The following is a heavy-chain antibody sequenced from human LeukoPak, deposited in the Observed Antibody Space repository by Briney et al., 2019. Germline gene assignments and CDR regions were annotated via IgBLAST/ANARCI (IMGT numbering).Heavy chain of an antibody. Sequence: ASVKVSCKASGYTFTTYGITWVRQAPGQGLEWMGWISSYNGNTNYAPKFQGRVTMTTDTSTSTAYMELRSLRSDDTAVYYCARGETTWYTSADYWGQGTLVIVSS. J-gene: IGHJ4*02. V-gene: IGHV1-18*01. CDR2: ISSYNGNT. D-gene: IGHD1-1*01. CDR1: GYTFTTYG. CDR3: ARGETTWYTSADY.